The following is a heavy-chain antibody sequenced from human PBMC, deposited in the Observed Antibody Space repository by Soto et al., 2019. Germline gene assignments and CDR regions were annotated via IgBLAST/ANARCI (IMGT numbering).Heavy chain of an antibody. V-gene: IGHV3-30-3*01. CDR1: GFTFSSYA. J-gene: IGHJ6*02. CDR2: ISYDGSNK. CDR3: ARPDEPYYYYGMDV. Sequence: GGSLRLSCAASGFTFSSYAMHWVRQAPGKGLEWVAVISYDGSNKYYADSVKGRFTISRDNSKNTLYLQMNSLRAEDTAVYYCARPDEPYYYYGMDVWGQGTTVTVSS.